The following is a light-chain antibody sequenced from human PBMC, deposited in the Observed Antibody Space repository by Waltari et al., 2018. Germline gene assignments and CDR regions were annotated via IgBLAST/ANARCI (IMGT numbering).Light chain of an antibody. CDR2: EVS. V-gene: IGLV2-11*01. CDR1: SSDIGGYNY. J-gene: IGLJ1*01. CDR3: CSYAGSDTYI. Sequence: QAALTQPRSVSGSPGQSVTISCTGTSSDIGGYNYVSWYQQPPGTAPKLMIYEVSKRPSGVSDRFSGSKSGNTASLTISGLQGEDEADYHCCSYAGSDTYIFGIGTRLTVL.